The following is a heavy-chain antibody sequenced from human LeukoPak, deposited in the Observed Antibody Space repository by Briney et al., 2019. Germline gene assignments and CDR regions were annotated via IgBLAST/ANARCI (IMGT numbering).Heavy chain of an antibody. Sequence: GGSLRRSCAASGFTFSTYSMDWVRQAPGQGLEWVASISSGSSYIYYADSVKGRFTISRDNAKNSLYLQMNSLRAEDTAVYYCVRSMATITFSFDYWGQGTLVTVSS. CDR3: VRSMATITFSFDY. CDR1: GFTFSTYS. CDR2: ISSGSSYI. D-gene: IGHD5-24*01. J-gene: IGHJ4*02. V-gene: IGHV3-21*01.